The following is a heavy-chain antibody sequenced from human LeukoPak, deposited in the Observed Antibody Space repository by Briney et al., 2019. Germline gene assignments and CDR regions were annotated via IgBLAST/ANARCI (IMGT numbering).Heavy chain of an antibody. J-gene: IGHJ4*02. CDR2: IWYDGSNK. Sequence: GGSLRLSCAASGFTFSSYAMSWVRQAPGKGLEWVAVIWYDGSNKYYAGSVKGRFTISRDNSKNTLYLQMNSLRAEDTAVYYCARDPLEYYDILTGYYKDLYYFDYWGQGTLVTVSS. D-gene: IGHD3-9*01. V-gene: IGHV3-33*08. CDR3: ARDPLEYYDILTGYYKDLYYFDY. CDR1: GFTFSSYA.